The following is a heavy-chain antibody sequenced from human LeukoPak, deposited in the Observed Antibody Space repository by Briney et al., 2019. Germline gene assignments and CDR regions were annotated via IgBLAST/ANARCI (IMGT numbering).Heavy chain of an antibody. CDR2: ISGDGENS. CDR3: AKDSNGAGSYIDY. CDR1: GFTFYTYA. V-gene: IGHV3-43*02. Sequence: GGSLRLSCAASGFTFYTYAMSWFRQAPGKGLEWVSLISGDGENSYYAQSVKGRFTISRDNSKNSLYLQMNRLTIEDTAIYYCAKDSNGAGSYIDYWGQGTLVTVSS. J-gene: IGHJ4*02. D-gene: IGHD3-10*01.